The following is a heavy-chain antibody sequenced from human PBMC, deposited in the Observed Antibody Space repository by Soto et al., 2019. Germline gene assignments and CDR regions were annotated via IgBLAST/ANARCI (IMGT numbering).Heavy chain of an antibody. V-gene: IGHV2-5*02. J-gene: IGHJ6*02. CDR2: IYWDDDK. Sequence: QITLKESGPTLVKPTQTLTLTCTFSAFSLSTGGVGVGWIRQPPGKALEWLALIYWDDDKRYSQSLRSRLTITKDTTKYQVVLTMTNMDPVDTATYYCIQSRCGGDCLQSYASYYYGMDVWGQGTTVSVSS. CDR3: IQSRCGGDCLQSYASYYYGMDV. D-gene: IGHD2-21*02. CDR1: AFSLSTGGVG.